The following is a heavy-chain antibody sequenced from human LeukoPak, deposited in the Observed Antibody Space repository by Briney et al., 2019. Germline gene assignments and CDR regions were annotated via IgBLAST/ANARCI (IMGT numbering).Heavy chain of an antibody. CDR2: IKTDGSEK. J-gene: IGHJ4*02. CDR1: GFTFSNYW. CDR3: AREVLSPPY. Sequence: GGSLRLSCAASGFTFSNYWMSWVRQAPGKGQEWVDKIKTDGSEKEYVDAVKGRFIISRDNAKNSVYLQMNSLRAEDTAVYYCAREVLSPPYWGQGTLVTVSS. D-gene: IGHD1-1*01. V-gene: IGHV3-7*01.